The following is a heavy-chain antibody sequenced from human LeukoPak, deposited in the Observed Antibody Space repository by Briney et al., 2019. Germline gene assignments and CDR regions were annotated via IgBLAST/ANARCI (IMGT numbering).Heavy chain of an antibody. V-gene: IGHV3-48*02. D-gene: IGHD2-21*01. Sequence: PGGSLRLSCAASGFTFSSYSMNWVRQAPGKGLEWVSYISSSSSTIYYADSVKGRFTIPRDNAKNSLYLQMNSLRDEDTAVYYCARGSEHIRNWFDPWGQGTLVTVSS. CDR1: GFTFSSYS. CDR3: ARGSEHIRNWFDP. J-gene: IGHJ5*02. CDR2: ISSSSSTI.